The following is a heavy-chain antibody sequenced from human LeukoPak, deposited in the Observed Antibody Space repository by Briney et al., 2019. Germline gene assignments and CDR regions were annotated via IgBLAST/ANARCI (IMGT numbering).Heavy chain of an antibody. D-gene: IGHD3-10*01. J-gene: IGHJ3*02. CDR3: ARRGVRGGITSIDAFDI. Sequence: GGSLRLSCAASGFTFSSYSMNWVRQAPGKGLEWVSSISSSSSYIYYADSVKGRFTISRDNAKNSLYLQMNSLRAEDTAVYYCARRGVRGGITSIDAFDIWGQGTMVTVSS. CDR1: GFTFSSYS. CDR2: ISSSSSYI. V-gene: IGHV3-21*01.